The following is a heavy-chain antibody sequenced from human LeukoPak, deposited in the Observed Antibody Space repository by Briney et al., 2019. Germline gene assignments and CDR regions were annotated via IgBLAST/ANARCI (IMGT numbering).Heavy chain of an antibody. CDR1: GLTFSSYS. V-gene: IGHV3-48*01. CDR2: ISSSSSPI. D-gene: IGHD3-10*01. CDR3: ARNYYYGSGSYYLGYYYYYYYMDV. J-gene: IGHJ6*03. Sequence: GGSLRLSCVVSGLTFSSYSMNWVRQAPGKGLEWVSYISSSSSPIYDSDSVKGRFTISRDNAKNSLYLEMNSLRAEDTAVYYCARNYYYGSGSYYLGYYYYYYYMDVWGKGTTVTVSS.